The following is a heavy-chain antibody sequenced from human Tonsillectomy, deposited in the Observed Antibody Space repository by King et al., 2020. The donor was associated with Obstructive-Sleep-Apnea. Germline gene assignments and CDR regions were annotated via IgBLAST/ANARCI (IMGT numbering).Heavy chain of an antibody. CDR2: ITTSGDTI. J-gene: IGHJ5*02. CDR3: VRGPGSRSIPGP. Sequence: VQLVESGGGLVNPGGSLRLSCAASGFTFSDYYMSWIRQAPGKGLEWVSYITTSGDTIYYEDSVKRRVTVSRYNAKNSLLLQMNGLRAEDKAVYYCVRGPGSRSIPGPWGQGTLVTVSS. V-gene: IGHV3-11*01. D-gene: IGHD6-13*01. CDR1: GFTFSDYY.